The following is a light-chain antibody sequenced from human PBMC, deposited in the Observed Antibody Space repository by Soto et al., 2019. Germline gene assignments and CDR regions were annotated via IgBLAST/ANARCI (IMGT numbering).Light chain of an antibody. V-gene: IGKV3D-15*01. CDR1: QSVSNH. CDR2: GAS. CDR3: QQYYSTPPT. J-gene: IGKJ4*01. Sequence: EIVLTQSPATLSLSPGEIATLSCRASQSVSNHLAWYQQKPGQAPRLPIYGASTRASGIPDRFSGSGSGTDFTLTISNLQAEDVAVYYCQQYYSTPPTFGGGTKVDI.